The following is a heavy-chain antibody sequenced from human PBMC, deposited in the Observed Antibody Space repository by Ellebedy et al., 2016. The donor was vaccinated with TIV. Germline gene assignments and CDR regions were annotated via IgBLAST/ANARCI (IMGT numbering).Heavy chain of an antibody. Sequence: MPSETLSLTCAVFGGSFNDYFWTWIRQPPGKGLEWIGEINHSGSINYNPSLKSRVTISVDTSKNQFSLKLSSVTAADTAVYYCARCWGSYRPLDYWGQGTLVTVSS. CDR1: GGSFNDYF. J-gene: IGHJ4*02. D-gene: IGHD3-16*02. V-gene: IGHV4-34*01. CDR2: INHSGSI. CDR3: ARCWGSYRPLDY.